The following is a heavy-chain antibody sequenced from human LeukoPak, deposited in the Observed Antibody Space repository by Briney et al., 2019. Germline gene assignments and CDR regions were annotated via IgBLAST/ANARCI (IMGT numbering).Heavy chain of an antibody. CDR3: ARTDSPRYYYYGMDV. Sequence: ASVKVSCKASDYTFTSYGISWVRQAPGQGLEWMGWISAYNGNTNYAQKLQGRVTMTTDTSTSTAYMELRSLRSDDTAVYYCARTDSPRYYYYGMDVWGQGTTVTVSS. CDR1: DYTFTSYG. D-gene: IGHD3/OR15-3a*01. J-gene: IGHJ6*02. V-gene: IGHV1-18*01. CDR2: ISAYNGNT.